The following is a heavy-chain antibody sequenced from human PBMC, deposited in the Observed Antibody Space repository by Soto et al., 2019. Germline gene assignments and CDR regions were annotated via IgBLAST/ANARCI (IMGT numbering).Heavy chain of an antibody. J-gene: IGHJ6*03. CDR1: GGSISSSSYY. V-gene: IGHV4-39*01. CDR2: MYYSGST. CDR3: ARGLFYYYYMDV. D-gene: IGHD3-16*01. Sequence: SETLSLTCTVSGGSISSSSYYWGWIRQPPGKGLEWFGSMYYSGSTYYNPSLKSRVTISVDTSKNQFSLKLSSVTAADTAVYYCARGLFYYYYMDVWGKGTTVTVSS.